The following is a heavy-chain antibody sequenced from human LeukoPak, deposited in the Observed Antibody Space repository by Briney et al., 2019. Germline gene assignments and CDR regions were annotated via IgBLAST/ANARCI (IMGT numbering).Heavy chain of an antibody. V-gene: IGHV3-9*01. D-gene: IGHD3-10*01. Sequence: SLRLSCAASGFTFDDYAMHWVRQAPGKGLEWVSSITWNGGSIGYADSVKGRFTISRDNAKNSLYLQTNSLRADDTALYYCAKAYYFGSGSYSGPFDYWGQGTLVTVSS. CDR2: ITWNGGSI. CDR1: GFTFDDYA. J-gene: IGHJ4*02. CDR3: AKAYYFGSGSYSGPFDY.